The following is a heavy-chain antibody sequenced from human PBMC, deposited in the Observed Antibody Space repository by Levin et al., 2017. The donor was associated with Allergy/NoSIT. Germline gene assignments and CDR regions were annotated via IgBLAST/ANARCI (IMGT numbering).Heavy chain of an antibody. CDR3: AKDWRWEFDNYGFNV. Sequence: GGSLRLSCAASGIRFSNYGMHWVRQTPAKGLEWLAVISYDGSNKNYADSVRGRFTISRDNSKNTLTLQMNSLRPEDTAVYYCAKDWRWEFDNYGFNVWGQGTTVTVSS. CDR2: ISYDGSNK. V-gene: IGHV3-30*18. CDR1: GIRFSNYG. D-gene: IGHD1-26*01. J-gene: IGHJ6*02.